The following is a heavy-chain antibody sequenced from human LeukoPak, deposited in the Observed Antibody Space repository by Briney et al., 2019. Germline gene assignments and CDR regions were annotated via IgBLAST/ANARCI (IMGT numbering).Heavy chain of an antibody. V-gene: IGHV1-2*02. CDR3: ARAQYSFDRGGWFDP. CDR2: INPNSGGT. D-gene: IGHD3-22*01. J-gene: IGHJ5*02. CDR1: GYTFTGYY. Sequence: ASVKVSCKASGYTFTGYYMHWVRQAPGQGLEWMGWINPNSGGTNYAQKFQGRVAVTRDTSISTAYMELSRLRSDDTAVYYCARAQYSFDRGGWFDPWGQGTLVPVPS.